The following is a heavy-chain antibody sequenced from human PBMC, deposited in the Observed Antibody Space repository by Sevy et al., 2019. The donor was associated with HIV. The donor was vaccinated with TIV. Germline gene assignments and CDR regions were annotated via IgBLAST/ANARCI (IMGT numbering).Heavy chain of an antibody. J-gene: IGHJ4*02. V-gene: IGHV3-30*04. D-gene: IGHD3-10*01. CDR2: ISYDGRNE. CDR3: ARDGGGDYFDY. Sequence: GGSLRLSCEASGFSFRRYAMHWVRQAPGKGLEWLTVISYDGRNEYYVDSVKGRFTISRDNSKNTLYLKMNSLRPADTAIYSCARDGGGDYFDYWGQGTLVTVSS. CDR1: GFSFRRYA.